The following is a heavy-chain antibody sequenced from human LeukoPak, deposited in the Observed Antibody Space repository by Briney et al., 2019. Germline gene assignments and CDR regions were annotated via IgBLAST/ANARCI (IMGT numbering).Heavy chain of an antibody. CDR2: ISYDGSNK. CDR1: GFTFSSYG. D-gene: IGHD3-10*01. Sequence: GRSLRLSCAASGFTFSSYGMHWGRQAPGKGLEWVAVISYDGSNKYYADSVKGRFTISRDNSKNTLYLQMNSLRAEDTAVYYCARSYGSGSLLDDWGQGTLVTVSS. J-gene: IGHJ4*02. CDR3: ARSYGSGSLLDD. V-gene: IGHV3-30*03.